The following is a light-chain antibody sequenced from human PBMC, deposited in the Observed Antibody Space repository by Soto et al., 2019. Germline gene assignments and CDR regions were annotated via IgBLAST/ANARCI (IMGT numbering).Light chain of an antibody. CDR2: EDN. Sequence: KFMLTQPHSVSESPGKTVIISCTRSSGSIASNYVQWYQQRPGSSPTTVIYEDNQRPSGVPDRFSGSIDSSSNSASLTISGLETEDEAAYFCQSYEATNQVFGGGTKLTVL. CDR3: QSYEATNQV. J-gene: IGLJ3*02. V-gene: IGLV6-57*01. CDR1: SGSIASNY.